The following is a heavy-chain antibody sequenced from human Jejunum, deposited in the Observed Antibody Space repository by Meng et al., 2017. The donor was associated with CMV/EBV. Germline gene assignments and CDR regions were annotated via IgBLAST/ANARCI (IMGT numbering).Heavy chain of an antibody. CDR1: TLVDYY. D-gene: IGHD2-21*02. CDR3: ARGLLTNHYYGWDV. J-gene: IGHJ6*02. CDR2: TRNKANRYST. V-gene: IGHV3-72*01. Sequence: TLVDYYVDWVLQAPGKGLEWVGHTRNKANRYSTEYAASVQGRFTISRDDSKNSVYLQMNSLNSEDTALYFCARGLLTNHYYGWDVWGQGTTVTVSS.